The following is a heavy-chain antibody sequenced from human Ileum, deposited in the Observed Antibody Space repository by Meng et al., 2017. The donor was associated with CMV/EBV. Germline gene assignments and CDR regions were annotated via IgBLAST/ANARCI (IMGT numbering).Heavy chain of an antibody. CDR3: ARAHKGLFTLHRDNLFDP. Sequence: ISRGDYNWNGIRQSPGRGLEWIGYIFYSGSTLYNPSLKSRLLISVDPSKDQFSLRLTSVTVADTAVYYCARAHKGLFTLHRDNLFDPWGQGTLVTVSS. D-gene: IGHD2-15*01. V-gene: IGHV4-30-4*08. CDR2: IFYSGST. J-gene: IGHJ5*02. CDR1: ISRGDYN.